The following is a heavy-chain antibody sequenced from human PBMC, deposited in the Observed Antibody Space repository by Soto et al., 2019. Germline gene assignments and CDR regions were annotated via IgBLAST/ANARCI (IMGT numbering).Heavy chain of an antibody. Sequence: EVQVLESGGGLVQPGGSLRLSCAASGFIFSNYAFNWVRKSPGKGLEWVSGISYSGGSTNYADSVKGRFTFSRDNSKNTLYLQMDSLRAEDTAVYDCAKSPGSHYYSAIDVWGQGTTVTVSS. J-gene: IGHJ6*02. CDR2: ISYSGGST. CDR1: GFIFSNYA. CDR3: AKSPGSHYYSAIDV. V-gene: IGHV3-23*01.